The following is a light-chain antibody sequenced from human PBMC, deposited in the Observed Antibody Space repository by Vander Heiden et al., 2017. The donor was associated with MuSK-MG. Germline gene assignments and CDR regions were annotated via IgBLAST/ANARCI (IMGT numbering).Light chain of an antibody. V-gene: IGLV1-40*01. CDR3: QSYDSSLSGSGV. CDR2: GNS. J-gene: IGLJ3*02. CDR1: SSNIGAGYD. Sequence: QSVLTQPPSVSGAPGQRVTISCTGSSSNIGAGYDVHWYQQLPGTAPKLLSYGNSNRPSGVPDRFSGSKSGTSASPAITGLQAEDEADYYGQSYDSSLSGSGVFGGGTKLTVL.